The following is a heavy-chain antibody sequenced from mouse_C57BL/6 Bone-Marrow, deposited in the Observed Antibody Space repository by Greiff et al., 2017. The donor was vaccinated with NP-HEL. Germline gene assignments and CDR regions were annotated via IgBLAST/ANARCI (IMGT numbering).Heavy chain of an antibody. CDR1: GFTFSSYA. CDR2: ISDGGSYT. Sequence: EVKLVESGGGLVKPGGSLKLSCAASGFTFSSYAMSWVRQTPEKRLEWVATISDGGSYTYYPDNVKGRFTISRDNAKNNLYLQMIHLKSEDTAMYYCARGRSSGFAYWGQGTLVTVSA. CDR3: ARGRSSGFAY. V-gene: IGHV5-4*03. D-gene: IGHD1-1*01. J-gene: IGHJ3*01.